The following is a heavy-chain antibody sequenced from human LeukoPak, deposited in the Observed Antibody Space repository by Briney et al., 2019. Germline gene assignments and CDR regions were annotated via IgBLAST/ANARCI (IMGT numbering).Heavy chain of an antibody. CDR2: IYYSGGT. CDR3: AGTGTWFGEVPYYYMDV. D-gene: IGHD3-10*01. V-gene: IGHV4-59*01. J-gene: IGHJ6*03. CDR1: SGSISSYY. Sequence: SETLSLTCTVSSGSISSYYWSWIRQPPGKGLEWIGYIYYSGGTNYNPSLKSRVTISVDTSKNQFSLKLSSVTAADTAVYYCAGTGTWFGEVPYYYMDVWGKGTTVTISS.